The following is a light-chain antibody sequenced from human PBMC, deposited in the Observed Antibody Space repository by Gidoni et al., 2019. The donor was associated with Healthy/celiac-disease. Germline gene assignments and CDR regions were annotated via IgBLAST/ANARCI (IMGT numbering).Light chain of an antibody. CDR1: RSAVGGYNY. CDR3: SSYTSSSTLV. J-gene: IGLJ3*02. Sequence: QSALTHPAPVSGPPGQSITISCTGTRSAVGGYNYVSWYQQHPGKAPKLMIYDVSNRPSGVSNRFSGSKSGNTASLTISGLQAEDEADYYCSSYTSSSTLVFGGGTKLTVL. CDR2: DVS. V-gene: IGLV2-14*01.